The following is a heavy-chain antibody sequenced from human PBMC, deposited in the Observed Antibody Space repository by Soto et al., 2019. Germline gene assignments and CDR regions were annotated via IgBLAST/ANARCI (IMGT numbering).Heavy chain of an antibody. V-gene: IGHV3-74*01. Sequence: GGSLRLSCAASGFTFSSYWMHWVRQAPGKGLVWVSRINSDGSSTSYADSVKGRFTISRDNAKNTLYLQMNSLRAEDTAVYYCARVPLAAGFWFDPWGQGTLVTVSS. J-gene: IGHJ5*02. CDR3: ARVPLAAGFWFDP. CDR2: INSDGSST. CDR1: GFTFSSYW. D-gene: IGHD6-13*01.